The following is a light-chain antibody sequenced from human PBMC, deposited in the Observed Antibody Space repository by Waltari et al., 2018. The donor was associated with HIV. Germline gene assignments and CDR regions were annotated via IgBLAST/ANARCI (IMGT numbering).Light chain of an antibody. CDR3: SSTDSSGTVV. Sequence: SFELTQPPSLSVSPGQTARITCSGDVLPNQSVSWYRLKPGQAPIKLIYKDKERPSGIAERISASTSGTTVTLTISGAQAEDEADYICSSTDSSGTVVFGGGTRLTVL. CDR2: KDK. CDR1: VLPNQS. V-gene: IGLV3-25*02. J-gene: IGLJ2*01.